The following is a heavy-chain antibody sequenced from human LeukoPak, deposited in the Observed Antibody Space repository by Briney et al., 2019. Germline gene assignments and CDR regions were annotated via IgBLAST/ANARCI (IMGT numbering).Heavy chain of an antibody. V-gene: IGHV3-66*01. CDR2: IYSSGAT. Sequence: PGGSLRLSCAASGVTVSSNYMSWVRQAPGKGLAWVSVIYSSGATFYADSVKGRFTISRDNSKNTLYLQMNSLRAEDTAVYYCARDRDSSSHFGYWGQGTLVTVPS. CDR3: ARDRDSSSHFGY. D-gene: IGHD6-13*01. J-gene: IGHJ4*02. CDR1: GVTVSSNY.